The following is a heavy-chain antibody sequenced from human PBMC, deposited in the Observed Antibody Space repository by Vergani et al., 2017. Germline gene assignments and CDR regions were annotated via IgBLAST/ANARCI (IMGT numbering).Heavy chain of an antibody. CDR2: LTGGGGST. Sequence: EVQLLESGGSLKQPGGSVRLSCAASGFTFSTYAMHWVRQAPGKGLEWVSALTGGGGSTYYADSFKGRFIISRDNSRDTLYLQMNSLRAEDTAVYFCAKRPAAGIHSWGQGTLVTVSS. CDR1: GFTFSTYA. J-gene: IGHJ4*02. D-gene: IGHD2-2*01. CDR3: AKRPAAGIHS. V-gene: IGHV3-23*01.